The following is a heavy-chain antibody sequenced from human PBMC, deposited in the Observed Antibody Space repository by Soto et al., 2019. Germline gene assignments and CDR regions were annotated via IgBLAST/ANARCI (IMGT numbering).Heavy chain of an antibody. D-gene: IGHD3-22*01. CDR3: AHSPYYYDSSGYYRMYYFDY. CDR1: GFSLSTSGVG. J-gene: IGHJ4*01. Sequence: QITLKESGPTLVKPTQTLTLTCTFSGFSLSTSGVGVGWIRQPPGKALEWLALIYWDDDKRYSPSLKSRLTTTKDTSXXQXVXXMTNMDPVDTSTYYCAHSPYYYDSSGYYRMYYFDYWGHGTLVTVSS. CDR2: IYWDDDK. V-gene: IGHV2-5*02.